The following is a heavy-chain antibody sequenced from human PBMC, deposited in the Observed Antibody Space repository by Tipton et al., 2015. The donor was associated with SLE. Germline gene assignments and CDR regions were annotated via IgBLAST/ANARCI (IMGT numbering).Heavy chain of an antibody. CDR3: ARAELERGNFDY. V-gene: IGHV4-59*08. CDR1: GGSISSYY. D-gene: IGHD1-1*01. J-gene: IGHJ4*02. Sequence: TLSLTCTVSGGSISSYYWSWIRQPPGKGLEWIGYIYYSGSTNYNPSLKSRVTISVDTSKNQFSLKVTSVTAADTAVYFCARAELERGNFDYWGQGTLVTVSS. CDR2: IYYSGST.